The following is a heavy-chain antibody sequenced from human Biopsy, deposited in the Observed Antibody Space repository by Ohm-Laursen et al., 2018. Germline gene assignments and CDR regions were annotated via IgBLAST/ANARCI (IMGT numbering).Heavy chain of an antibody. Sequence: SDTLSLTCPVSGGSISNNNYYWGWIRQPPGKGLEWIGSIFYRGSTHCKPSLKSRVNISVDTSKNQFSLKLNSVTAADTAVYYCARDYDTSGYYYVSWGQGTLVTVSS. CDR2: IFYRGST. J-gene: IGHJ5*02. V-gene: IGHV4-39*01. CDR3: ARDYDTSGYYYVS. CDR1: GGSISNNNYY. D-gene: IGHD3-22*01.